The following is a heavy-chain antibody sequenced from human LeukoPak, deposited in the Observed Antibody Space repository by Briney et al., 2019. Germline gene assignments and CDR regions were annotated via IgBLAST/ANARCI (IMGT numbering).Heavy chain of an antibody. Sequence: GGSLRLSCAASGFTFSSYAMSWVRQAPGKGLEWVSAISGSGGSTYYADSVKGRFTISRDNSKNTLYLQMNSLRAEDTAVYYCAKGYCSSTSCPTDYWGQGTLVTVPS. CDR1: GFTFSSYA. CDR3: AKGYCSSTSCPTDY. V-gene: IGHV3-23*01. J-gene: IGHJ4*02. CDR2: ISGSGGST. D-gene: IGHD2-2*01.